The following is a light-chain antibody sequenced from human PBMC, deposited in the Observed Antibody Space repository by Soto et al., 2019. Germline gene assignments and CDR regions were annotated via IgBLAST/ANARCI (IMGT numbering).Light chain of an antibody. J-gene: IGKJ5*01. V-gene: IGKV3-11*01. CDR2: DAS. CDR3: QQRSNWPIT. Sequence: EIVLTQSPATLSLSPGERATLSCRASQSLSSNFLAWYQQKPGQAPRLLIYDASNRATGIPARFSGSGSGTDFTLTISSLEPEDFAVYYCQQRSNWPITFGQGTRLEIK. CDR1: QSLSSN.